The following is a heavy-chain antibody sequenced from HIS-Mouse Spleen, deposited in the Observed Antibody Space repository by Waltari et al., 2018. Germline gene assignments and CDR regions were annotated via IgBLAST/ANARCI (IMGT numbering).Heavy chain of an antibody. V-gene: IGHV4-38-2*02. D-gene: IGHD3-22*01. CDR2: IYHSGST. CDR3: ARDAKYYYDSSGYYSYYFDY. CDR1: GYSITSGYY. J-gene: IGHJ4*02. Sequence: QVQLQESGPGLVKPSATLSLTCTVSGYSITSGYYWGRIRPPPGQGLELIGSIYHSGSTYYNQSLKSRVTISVDTSKNQFSLKLSSVTAADTAVYYCARDAKYYYDSSGYYSYYFDYWGQGTLVTVSS.